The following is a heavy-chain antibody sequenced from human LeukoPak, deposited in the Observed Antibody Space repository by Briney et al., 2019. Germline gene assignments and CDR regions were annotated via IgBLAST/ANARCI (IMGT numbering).Heavy chain of an antibody. Sequence: GGSLRLSCAASGFTFSTYWMHWVRQVPGKGLVWVSRINSDGSTISYADSVKGRFTISRDNAKNTLYLQMNSLRAEDTAVYYCARGGRRGSGSYYFDNWGQGTLVPVSS. CDR3: ARGGRRGSGSYYFDN. D-gene: IGHD6-25*01. CDR2: INSDGSTI. CDR1: GFTFSTYW. J-gene: IGHJ4*02. V-gene: IGHV3-74*01.